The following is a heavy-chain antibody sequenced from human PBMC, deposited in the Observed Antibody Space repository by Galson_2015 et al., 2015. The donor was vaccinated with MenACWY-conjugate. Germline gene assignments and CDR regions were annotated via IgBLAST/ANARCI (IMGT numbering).Heavy chain of an antibody. Sequence: SLRLSCAASAFTFSSFEMNWVRQAPGKGLEWVSYISSSGSTIYYSDSVKGRFTISRDNAKNSLYLQMNSLRAEVTAVYYCARLAVPGLNWGQGTLVTVSS. D-gene: IGHD6-19*01. CDR1: AFTFSSFE. J-gene: IGHJ4*02. V-gene: IGHV3-48*03. CDR2: ISSSGSTI. CDR3: ARLAVPGLN.